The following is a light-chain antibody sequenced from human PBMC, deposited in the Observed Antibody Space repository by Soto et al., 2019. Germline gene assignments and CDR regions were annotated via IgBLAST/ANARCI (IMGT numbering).Light chain of an antibody. CDR2: DAS. CDR1: QSVSNY. V-gene: IGKV1-39*01. CDR3: QQSYYNPT. J-gene: IGKJ1*01. Sequence: IQVSNSPSSVSASKEDRVTITFRASQSVSNYLHWYQQKPGKAPNLLIYDASSLQSGVPSRFSGSGSGTDFTLTISILQREDFATYYCQQSYYNPTFGQGTKV.